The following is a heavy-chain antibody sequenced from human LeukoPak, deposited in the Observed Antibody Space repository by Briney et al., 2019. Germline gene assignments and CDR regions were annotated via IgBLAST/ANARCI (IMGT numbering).Heavy chain of an antibody. Sequence: HPGGSLRLSCGVSGFTFSSYGMHWVRQAPGKGLEWVAYIRYDGSNRHYADSVKGRFTISRDNSKNALYLQMNSLRVEDTAVYYCAKGGRITMLRGVQRDHYFDYWGQGTLVTVSS. V-gene: IGHV3-30*02. D-gene: IGHD3-10*01. J-gene: IGHJ4*02. CDR2: IRYDGSNR. CDR1: GFTFSSYG. CDR3: AKGGRITMLRGVQRDHYFDY.